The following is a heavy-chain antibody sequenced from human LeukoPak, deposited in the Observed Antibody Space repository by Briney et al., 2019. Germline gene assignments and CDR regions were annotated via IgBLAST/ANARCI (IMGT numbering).Heavy chain of an antibody. V-gene: IGHV4-59*01. J-gene: IGHJ5*02. CDR1: GGSISSYY. CDR3: ARVLSSGYYRWFDP. Sequence: SETLSLTCTVSGGSISSYYWSWLRQPPGKGLEWVGYIYYSGSTNYNPSLKSRVTISVEKSKNQFSLKLSSVTAADTAVYYCARVLSSGYYRWFDPWGQGTLVTVSS. D-gene: IGHD3-22*01. CDR2: IYYSGST.